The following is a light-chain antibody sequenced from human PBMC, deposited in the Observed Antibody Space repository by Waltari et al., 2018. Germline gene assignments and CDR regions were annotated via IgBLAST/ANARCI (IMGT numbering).Light chain of an antibody. J-gene: IGKJ1*01. V-gene: IGKV3-20*01. CDR1: QSVSSSY. CDR2: GAS. CDR3: QQFGSSPWT. Sequence: EIVLTQSPGTLSLSPGERATLSCRASQSVSSSYLVWYQQKPGQAPRLLIYGASSRATGIPDRFSGSGSGTDFTLPISKLEPEDFAVYYCQQFGSSPWTFGQGTKVEIK.